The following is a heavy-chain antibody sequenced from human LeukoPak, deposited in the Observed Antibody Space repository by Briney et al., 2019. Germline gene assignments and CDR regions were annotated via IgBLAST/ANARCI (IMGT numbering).Heavy chain of an antibody. CDR1: GFTFRNYG. J-gene: IGHJ4*02. V-gene: IGHV3-23*01. Sequence: GRSLRLSCTASGFTFRNYGMNWVRQAPGKGLEWVSTLSGSGITAYYADSVKGRFTISRDNSKNTLYLQMNSLRAEDTAVYYCAKGVYSSGWSYFDYWGQGTLVTVSS. D-gene: IGHD6-19*01. CDR3: AKGVYSSGWSYFDY. CDR2: LSGSGITA.